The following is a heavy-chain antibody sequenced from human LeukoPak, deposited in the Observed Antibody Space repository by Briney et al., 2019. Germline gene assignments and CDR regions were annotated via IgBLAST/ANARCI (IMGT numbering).Heavy chain of an antibody. CDR2: FDPEDGET. J-gene: IGHJ4*02. V-gene: IGHV1-24*01. D-gene: IGHD3-3*01. CDR3: ATAILEGRGRALEMDY. CDR1: GYTLTELS. Sequence: ASVKVSCKVSGYTLTELSMHWVRQAPGKGLEWMGGFDPEDGETIYAQKFQGRVTMTEDTSTDTAYMELSSLRSEDTAVYYCATAILEGRGRALEMDYWGQGTLVTVSS.